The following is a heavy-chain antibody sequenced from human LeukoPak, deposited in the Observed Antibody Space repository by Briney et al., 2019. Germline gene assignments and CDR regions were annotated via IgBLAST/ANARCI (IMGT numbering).Heavy chain of an antibody. V-gene: IGHV3-53*01. CDR2: IYSGGST. Sequence: GGSLRLPCAASGFTVSSNYMSWVRQAPGKGLEWVSVIYSGGSTYYADSVKGRFTISRDNSKNTLYLQMNSLRAEDTAVYYCARARSGYPIYWYFDLWGRGTLVTVSS. CDR1: GFTVSSNY. D-gene: IGHD3-22*01. J-gene: IGHJ2*01. CDR3: ARARSGYPIYWYFDL.